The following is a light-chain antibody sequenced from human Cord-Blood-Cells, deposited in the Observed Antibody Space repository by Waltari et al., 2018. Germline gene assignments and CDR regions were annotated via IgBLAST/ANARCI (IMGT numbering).Light chain of an antibody. V-gene: IGKV1-5*03. CDR2: KAY. Sequence: DIQMTQSPSTLSASVGDRVTITCRASQSISSGLAWYQQKPGKAPKLLIYKAYSLESGVPSRFSGSGSGTEFTLTISSLQPDDFATYYCQQYNSYLTFGGGTKVEIK. J-gene: IGKJ4*01. CDR1: QSISSG. CDR3: QQYNSYLT.